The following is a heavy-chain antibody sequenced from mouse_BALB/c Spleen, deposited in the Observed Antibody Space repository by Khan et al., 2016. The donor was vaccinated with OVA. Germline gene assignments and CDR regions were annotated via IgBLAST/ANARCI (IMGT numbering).Heavy chain of an antibody. CDR3: ARGKYYGYYFDY. CDR1: GYSITSGYA. Sequence: VQLKESGPGLVKPSQSLSLTCTVTGYSITSGYAWNWIRQFPGNKLEWMGYISYSGVTSYTPSLKSRISITRDKSKNQFFLQLNSVTTEDPAPDCCARGKYYGYYFDYWGQGTTLTVSS. D-gene: IGHD1-1*01. J-gene: IGHJ2*01. V-gene: IGHV3-2*02. CDR2: ISYSGVT.